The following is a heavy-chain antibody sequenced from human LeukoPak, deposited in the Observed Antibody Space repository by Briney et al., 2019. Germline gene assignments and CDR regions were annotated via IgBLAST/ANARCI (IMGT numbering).Heavy chain of an antibody. J-gene: IGHJ5*02. CDR2: IIPIFGTA. V-gene: IGHV1-69*06. CDR1: GGTFSSYA. Sequence: SVKVSCKASGGTFSSYAISWVRQAPGQGLEWMGGIIPIFGTANYAQKFQGRVTITADKSTSTAYMELSSLRSEDTAVYYCASFRRYGPNWFDPWGQGTLVTVSS. D-gene: IGHD5-18*01. CDR3: ASFRRYGPNWFDP.